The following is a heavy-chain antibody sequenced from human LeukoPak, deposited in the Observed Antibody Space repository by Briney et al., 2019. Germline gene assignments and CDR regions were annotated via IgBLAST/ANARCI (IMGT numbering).Heavy chain of an antibody. CDR3: AYWDSSGYYA. V-gene: IGHV3-23*01. Sequence: GGSLRLSCAASGFTFSNYWMSWVRQAPGKGLEWVSAISGSGGSTYYADSVKGRFTISRDNSKNTLYLQMNSLRAEDTAVYYCAYWDSSGYYAWGQGTPVTVSS. CDR2: ISGSGGST. CDR1: GFTFSNYW. J-gene: IGHJ5*02. D-gene: IGHD3-22*01.